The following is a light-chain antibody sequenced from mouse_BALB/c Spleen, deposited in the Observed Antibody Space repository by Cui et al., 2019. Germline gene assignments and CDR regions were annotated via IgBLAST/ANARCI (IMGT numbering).Light chain of an antibody. CDR2: WAS. V-gene: IGKV6-23*01. CDR1: QDVGTA. Sequence: DIVMTQSHKFMSTSVGDRVSITCKASQDVGTAVAWYQQKPGQSPKRLIYWASTRHTGVPDRFTGSGSGTDFTLTISNVQSEDLADYFCQQYSSYPYTFGGGTKLEIK. J-gene: IGKJ2*01. CDR3: QQYSSYPYT.